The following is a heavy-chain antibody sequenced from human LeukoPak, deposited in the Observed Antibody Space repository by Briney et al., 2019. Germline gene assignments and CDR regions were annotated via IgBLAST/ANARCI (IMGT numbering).Heavy chain of an antibody. CDR3: ARSGSSSWYQDWFDP. CDR2: ISPSGDIT. V-gene: IGHV3-23*01. J-gene: IGHJ5*02. D-gene: IGHD6-13*01. Sequence: GGSLRLSCAASGFIFSSHGMNWVRQAPGKGLEWVSGISPSGDITYYADSVKGRFTISRDNSKNTLYLQMNGLRPEDTAVYYCARSGSSSWYQDWFDPWGQGTLVTVSS. CDR1: GFIFSSHG.